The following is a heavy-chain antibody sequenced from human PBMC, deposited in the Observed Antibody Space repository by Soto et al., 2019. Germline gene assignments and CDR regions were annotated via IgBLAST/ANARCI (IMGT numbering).Heavy chain of an antibody. CDR3: ARYGRVLDY. D-gene: IGHD3-10*01. CDR1: GFTFSSCW. J-gene: IGHJ4*02. Sequence: EVQLVESGGGLVQPGGSLRLSCAASGFTFSSCWMSWVRQAPGKGLEWVANINEDGSEKHYVDSVKGRFTISRDNAKNSLYLQMNSLRAEDTAVYYCARYGRVLDYWGQGTLVTVSS. V-gene: IGHV3-7*01. CDR2: INEDGSEK.